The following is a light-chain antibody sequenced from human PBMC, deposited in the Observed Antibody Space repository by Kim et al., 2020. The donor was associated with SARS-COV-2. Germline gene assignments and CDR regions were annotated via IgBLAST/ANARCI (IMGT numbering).Light chain of an antibody. J-gene: IGLJ2*01. CDR3: NSRDSSGNHVV. V-gene: IGLV3-19*01. CDR1: RLKRYY. CDR2: GKN. Sequence: SSELTQDPAVSVALGQTVRITCQGDRLKRYYASWYQQKPGQAPILVIYGKNNRPSGISDRFSASNSGNTASLTITGAQAEDEADYYCNSRDSSGNHVVFG.